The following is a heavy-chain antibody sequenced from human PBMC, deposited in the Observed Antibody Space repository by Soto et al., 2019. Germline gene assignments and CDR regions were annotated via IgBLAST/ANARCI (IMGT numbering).Heavy chain of an antibody. Sequence: GASVKVSCKASGYTFTSYDINWVRQATVQGLEWMGWMNPNSGNTGYAQKFQGRVTMTRNTSISTAYMELSSLRSEDTAVYYCARGRFIGAAAGMYGYWGQGTLVTVSS. CDR2: MNPNSGNT. V-gene: IGHV1-8*01. J-gene: IGHJ4*02. CDR3: ARGRFIGAAAGMYGY. D-gene: IGHD6-13*01. CDR1: GYTFTSYD.